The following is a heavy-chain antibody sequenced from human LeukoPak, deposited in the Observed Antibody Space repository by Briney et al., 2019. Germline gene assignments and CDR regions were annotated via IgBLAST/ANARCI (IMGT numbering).Heavy chain of an antibody. Sequence: ASVKVSRKASGYTFTSYDINWVRQATGQGLEWMGWMNPNSGNTNYAQKLQGRVTMTTDTSTSTAYMELRSLRSDDTAVYYCARDTGWLQFGCAFDIWGQGTMVTVSS. J-gene: IGHJ3*02. CDR2: MNPNSGNT. V-gene: IGHV1-18*01. D-gene: IGHD5-24*01. CDR3: ARDTGWLQFGCAFDI. CDR1: GYTFTSYD.